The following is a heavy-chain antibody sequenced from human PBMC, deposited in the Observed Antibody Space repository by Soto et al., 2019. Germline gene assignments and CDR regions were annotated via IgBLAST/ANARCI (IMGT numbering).Heavy chain of an antibody. CDR3: ARVSATGTRWFDP. CDR1: GGSISSGAYY. V-gene: IGHV4-31*03. CDR2: ISYRGNT. J-gene: IGHJ5*02. D-gene: IGHD6-13*01. Sequence: QLQLQESGPGLVKPSQTLSLTCTVSGGSISSGAYYWGWVRQHPGKGLEWIGYISYRGNTYYNPSLKSRVAISVDTSKNQFSLKVSSVTAADTAMYFCARVSATGTRWFDPWGQGILVTVSS.